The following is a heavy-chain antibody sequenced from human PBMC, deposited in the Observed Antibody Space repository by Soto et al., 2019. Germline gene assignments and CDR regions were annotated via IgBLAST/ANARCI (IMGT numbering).Heavy chain of an antibody. D-gene: IGHD4-17*01. V-gene: IGHV3-74*01. CDR2: IKADASTT. CDR3: VRDFYGVGY. CDR1: GFTFSNYW. J-gene: IGHJ4*02. Sequence: EVQLVESGGGLVQPGGSLRLSCAASGFTFSNYWMHWVRQAPGKGLVWVSRIKADASTTDYADSVKGRFTISRDNGKDTLYLQMNSLRAEDTAVYYCVRDFYGVGYWGQGPLVTVSS.